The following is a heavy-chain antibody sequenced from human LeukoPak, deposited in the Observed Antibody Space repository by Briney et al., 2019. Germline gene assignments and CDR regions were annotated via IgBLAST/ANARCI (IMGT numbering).Heavy chain of an antibody. J-gene: IGHJ5*02. D-gene: IGHD6-19*01. CDR3: ARGRGKSSIAVAGTGWFDP. Sequence: AGGSLRLSCAASGFTFSRYSMNWVRQAPGKGLEWVSYISSSSSTIYYADSVKGRFTISRDNAKNSLYLQMNSLRDEDTAVYYCARGRGKSSIAVAGTGWFDPWGQGTLVTVSS. V-gene: IGHV3-48*02. CDR1: GFTFSRYS. CDR2: ISSSSSTI.